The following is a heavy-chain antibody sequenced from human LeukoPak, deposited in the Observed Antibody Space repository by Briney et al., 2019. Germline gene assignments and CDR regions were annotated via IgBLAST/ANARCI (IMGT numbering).Heavy chain of an antibody. J-gene: IGHJ5*02. D-gene: IGHD3-22*01. V-gene: IGHV4-59*01. Sequence: SETLSLTCTVPGGSISSYYWSWIRQPPGKGLEWIGYIYYSGSTNYNPSLKSRVTISVDTSKNQFSLKLSSVTAADTAVYYCAREKYYYDSSGSPNWFDPWGQGTLVTVSS. CDR3: AREKYYYDSSGSPNWFDP. CDR1: GGSISSYY. CDR2: IYYSGST.